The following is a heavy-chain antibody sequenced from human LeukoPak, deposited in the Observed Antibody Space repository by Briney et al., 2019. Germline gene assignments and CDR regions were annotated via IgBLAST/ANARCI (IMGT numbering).Heavy chain of an antibody. Sequence: GGSLRLSCAASGFTFSSYAMSWVRQALGRGLEWLSAISGSADNTYYADSVKGLFTISRDNSKNTLYLQMNSLRAEDTAVYYCATLVFDSSGYSYFDYWGPGTLVTVSS. J-gene: IGHJ4*02. D-gene: IGHD3-9*01. CDR3: ATLVFDSSGYSYFDY. CDR2: ISGSADNT. CDR1: GFTFSSYA. V-gene: IGHV3-23*01.